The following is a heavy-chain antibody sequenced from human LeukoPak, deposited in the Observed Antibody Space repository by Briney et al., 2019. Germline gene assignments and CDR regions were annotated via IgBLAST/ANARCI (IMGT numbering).Heavy chain of an antibody. CDR3: AGEQYYYDSSGYPKYFDY. J-gene: IGHJ4*02. CDR1: GYTFTSYG. D-gene: IGHD3-22*01. CDR2: ISAYNGNT. Sequence: GASVKVSCKASGYTFTSYGISWVRQAPGQGLEWMGWISAYNGNTNYAQKLQGRVTMTTDTSTSTAYMELRSLRSDDTAVYYCAGEQYYYDSSGYPKYFDYWGQGTLVTVSS. V-gene: IGHV1-18*01.